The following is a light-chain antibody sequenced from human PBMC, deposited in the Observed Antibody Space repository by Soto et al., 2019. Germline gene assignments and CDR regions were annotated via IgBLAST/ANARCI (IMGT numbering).Light chain of an antibody. V-gene: IGLV2-11*01. Sequence: QSALTQPRSVSGSPGQSVTIFCTGTSSDVGGYNFVSWYQHHPGKAPKLIIYNVIQRPSGVPDRFSASKSDNTASLTISGLQAEDEADYYCCSYAGSYTYVFGTGTKVTVL. CDR3: CSYAGSYTYV. J-gene: IGLJ1*01. CDR2: NVI. CDR1: SSDVGGYNF.